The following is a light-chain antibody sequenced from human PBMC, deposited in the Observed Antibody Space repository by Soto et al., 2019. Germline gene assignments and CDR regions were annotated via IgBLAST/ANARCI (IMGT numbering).Light chain of an antibody. CDR3: QKRDRVPLT. J-gene: IGKJ4*01. V-gene: IGKV1-39*01. CDR2: ATS. CDR1: QIINIY. Sequence: DIQMTQSPSSLSASVGDRVTITCRASQIINIYLNWYQQKPGKTTKLLIYATSSLQSWVPSRFSCSGSGTDFTLTIIKMQPEDFGTYNCQKRDRVPLTFGGGTKVAIK.